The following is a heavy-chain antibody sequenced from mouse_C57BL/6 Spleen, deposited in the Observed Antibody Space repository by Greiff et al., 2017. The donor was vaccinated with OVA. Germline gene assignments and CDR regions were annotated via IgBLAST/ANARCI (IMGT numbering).Heavy chain of an antibody. CDR1: GFTFSSYG. V-gene: IGHV5-6*01. J-gene: IGHJ2*01. CDR2: ISSGASYT. Sequence: EVQVVESGGDLVKPGGSLKLSCAASGFTFSSYGMSWVRQTPDKRLEWVATISSGASYTYYPDSVKGRFTISRDNAKNTLYLQMSSLKTEDTAMYYCTSNYVDWGQGTTLTVSS. D-gene: IGHD2-1*01. CDR3: TSNYVD.